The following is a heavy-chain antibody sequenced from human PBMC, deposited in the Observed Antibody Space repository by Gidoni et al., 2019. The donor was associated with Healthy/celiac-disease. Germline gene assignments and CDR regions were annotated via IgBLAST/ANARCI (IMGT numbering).Heavy chain of an antibody. D-gene: IGHD5-18*01. V-gene: IGHV3-48*04. CDR1: RVTFSSYS. CDR3: ASDYSYGYLVFDY. CDR2: ISISSSTR. J-gene: IGHJ4*02. Sequence: EVQLVESGGGLVQPGWSLGLASAASRVTFSSYSLNWVRQAPGKGLEWVSYISISSSTRYYADSVKGRFTISRDNANNSLYLQMNSLRAEDTAVYYCASDYSYGYLVFDYWGQETLVTVSS.